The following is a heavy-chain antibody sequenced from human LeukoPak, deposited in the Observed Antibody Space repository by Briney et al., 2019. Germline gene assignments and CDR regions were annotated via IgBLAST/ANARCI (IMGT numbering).Heavy chain of an antibody. CDR2: VSTSGAGS. CDR1: GFTFNNYA. J-gene: IGHJ4*02. CDR3: AKGGSGYWANFDY. D-gene: IGHD3-22*01. Sequence: SGGSLRLSCEGSGFTFNNYAMSWVRQAPGKGLEWVSSVSTSGAGSYYVDSVRGRFTISRDNSKNTLSLQMNSLRLEDTALYYCAKGGSGYWANFDYWGQGALVTVSS. V-gene: IGHV3-23*01.